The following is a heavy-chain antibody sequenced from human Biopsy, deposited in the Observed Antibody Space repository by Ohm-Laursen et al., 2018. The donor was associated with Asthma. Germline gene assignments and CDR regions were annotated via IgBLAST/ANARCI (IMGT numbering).Heavy chain of an antibody. CDR2: IYYSGST. D-gene: IGHD3-22*01. J-gene: IGHJ4*02. CDR3: ARAQDYYDSRGYYRSFDY. V-gene: IGHV4-31*03. Sequence: SQTLSLTCTVSHGSITSGGYYWTWIRQHPGKGLEGIGFIYYSGSTYYNPSLKSRVSISIDTSKNQFSLKLSSVTAADTAVYYCARAQDYYDSRGYYRSFDYWGQGTLVTVSS. CDR1: HGSITSGGYY.